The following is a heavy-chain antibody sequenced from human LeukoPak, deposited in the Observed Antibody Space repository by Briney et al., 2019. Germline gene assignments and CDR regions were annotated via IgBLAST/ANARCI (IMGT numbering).Heavy chain of an antibody. Sequence: GGSLRLSCAASGFTFSTYRMHWVRQAPGKGLVWVSRINSDGSSTSYADSVKGRFTISRDNAKNTLYLQMNSLRAEDTAVYYCVASYFNGGYDYWGQGTLVTVSS. CDR3: VASYFNGGYDY. D-gene: IGHD1-26*01. V-gene: IGHV3-74*01. CDR2: INSDGSST. J-gene: IGHJ4*02. CDR1: GFTFSTYR.